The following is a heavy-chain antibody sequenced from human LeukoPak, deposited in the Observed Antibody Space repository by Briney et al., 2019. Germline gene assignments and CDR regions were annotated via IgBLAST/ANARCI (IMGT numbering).Heavy chain of an antibody. D-gene: IGHD1-7*01. Sequence: SVKVFCKASGGTFRTYVFSWVRQDPGQGLEWMGGISPIFNAANYAQKFKGRVTITADEGTNTVYMEMSSLTSEDTAVYFCATDRTNHDNFDSWGQGTLVTVSS. CDR3: ATDRTNHDNFDS. J-gene: IGHJ4*02. CDR2: ISPIFNAA. CDR1: GGTFRTYV. V-gene: IGHV1-69*13.